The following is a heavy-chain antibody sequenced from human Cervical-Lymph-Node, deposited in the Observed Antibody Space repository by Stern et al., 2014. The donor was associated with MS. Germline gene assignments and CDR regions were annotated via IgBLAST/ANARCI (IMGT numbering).Heavy chain of an antibody. CDR1: GDSISSSNW. CDR2: IYHAGTT. J-gene: IGHJ5*02. CDR3: VRALGSSSFRYWFDP. V-gene: IGHV4-4*02. D-gene: IGHD6-13*01. Sequence: VQLEESGPGLVKPSGTLSLTCAVSGDSISSSNWWSWVRQSPGKGVEWVGDIYHAGTTNDNPTRKSRLPIAADNPKTHFPVNLQFETAADTAVYYCVRALGSSSFRYWFDPWGQGTLVIVSS.